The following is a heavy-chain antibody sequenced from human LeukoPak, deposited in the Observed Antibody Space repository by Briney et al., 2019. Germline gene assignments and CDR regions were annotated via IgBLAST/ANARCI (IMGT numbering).Heavy chain of an antibody. D-gene: IGHD6-6*01. J-gene: IGHJ4*02. CDR2: IYYSGST. V-gene: IGHV4-39*07. CDR3: ARGKYSYLPPQLAGVD. CDR1: GGSISSSSYY. Sequence: SETLSLTCTVSGGSISSSSYYWGWIRQPPGKGLEWIGSIYYSGSTYYNPSLKSRVTISLDTSKNRFSLKLTSVTAADTAVYFCARGKYSYLPPQLAGVDWGQGTLVTVSS.